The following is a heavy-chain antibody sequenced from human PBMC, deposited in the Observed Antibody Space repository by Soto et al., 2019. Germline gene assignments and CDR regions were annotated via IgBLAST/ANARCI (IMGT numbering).Heavy chain of an antibody. CDR1: GGSFSGYY. V-gene: IGHV4-34*01. D-gene: IGHD6-13*01. CDR2: INHSGST. J-gene: IGHJ5*02. Sequence: PSETLSLTCAVYGGSFSGYYWSWIRQPPGKGLEWIGEINHSGSTNYNPSLKSRVTISVDTSKNQFSLKLSSVTAADTAAYYCARGREAAAGTRSWFDPWGQGTLVTVSS. CDR3: ARGREAAAGTRSWFDP.